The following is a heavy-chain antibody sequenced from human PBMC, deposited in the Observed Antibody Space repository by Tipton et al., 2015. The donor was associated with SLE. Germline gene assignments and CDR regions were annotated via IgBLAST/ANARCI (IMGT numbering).Heavy chain of an antibody. CDR1: GGSISSHY. CDR3: ARVRDSSSPHDAFDI. CDR2: IYYSGST. D-gene: IGHD6-6*01. Sequence: GLVKPSETLSLTCTVSGGSISSHYWSWIRQPPGKGLEWIGYIYYSGSTNYNPSLKSRVTISVDTSKNQFSLKLSSVTAADTAVYYCARVRDSSSPHDAFDIWGQGTMVTVSS. V-gene: IGHV4-59*11. J-gene: IGHJ3*02.